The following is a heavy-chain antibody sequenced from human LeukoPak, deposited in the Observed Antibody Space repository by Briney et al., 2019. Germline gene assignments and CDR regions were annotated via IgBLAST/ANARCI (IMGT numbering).Heavy chain of an antibody. CDR2: IYYSGST. CDR3: ARGHSFEAFDI. CDR1: GGSISSYY. V-gene: IGHV4-59*01. J-gene: IGHJ3*02. D-gene: IGHD3-16*02. Sequence: ASETLSLTCTVSGGSISSYYWSWIRQPPGKGLEWIGYIYYSGSTNYNPSLKSRVTISVDTSKNQFSLKLSSLRSEDTAVYYCARGHSFEAFDIWGQGTMVTVSS.